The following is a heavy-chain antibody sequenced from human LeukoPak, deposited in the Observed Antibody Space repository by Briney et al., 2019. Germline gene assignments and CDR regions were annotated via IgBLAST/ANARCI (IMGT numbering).Heavy chain of an antibody. D-gene: IGHD3-22*01. CDR2: ISAYNGNT. CDR1: GYTFTSYG. CDR3: ARGLRITMMVVADYYYYGMDV. Sequence: GASVKVSCKASGYTFTSYGISWVRQAPGQGLEWMGWISAYNGNTNYAQKLQGRVTMTTDTSTSTAYMELRSLRSDDTAVYYCARGLRITMMVVADYYYYGMDVWGQGTTVTVSS. J-gene: IGHJ6*02. V-gene: IGHV1-18*01.